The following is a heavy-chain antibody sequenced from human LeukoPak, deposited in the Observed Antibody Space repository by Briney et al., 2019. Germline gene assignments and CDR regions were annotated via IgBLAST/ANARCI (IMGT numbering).Heavy chain of an antibody. D-gene: IGHD2-8*02. CDR1: GYSISSGYY. CDR2: IYYSEST. CDR3: ARAYWADDAFDI. V-gene: IGHV4-61*01. Sequence: SETLSLTCTVSGYSISSGYYWGWIRQPPGKGLEWIGYIYYSESTNYNPSLKSRVTISVDTSKNQFSLKLSSVTAADTAVYYCARAYWADDAFDIWGQGTMVTVSS. J-gene: IGHJ3*02.